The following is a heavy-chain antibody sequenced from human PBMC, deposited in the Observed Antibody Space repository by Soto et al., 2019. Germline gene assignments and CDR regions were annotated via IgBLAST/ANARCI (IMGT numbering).Heavy chain of an antibody. Sequence: SETLSLTCTVSGGSISSYYWSWIRQPPGKGLEWIGYIYYSGSTNYNPSLKSRVTISVDTSKNQFSLKLSSVTAADTAVYYCARVSYCSGGSCYRNVYYYYYYMDVWGKGTTVTVSS. D-gene: IGHD2-15*01. J-gene: IGHJ6*03. V-gene: IGHV4-59*01. CDR3: ARVSYCSGGSCYRNVYYYYYYMDV. CDR1: GGSISSYY. CDR2: IYYSGST.